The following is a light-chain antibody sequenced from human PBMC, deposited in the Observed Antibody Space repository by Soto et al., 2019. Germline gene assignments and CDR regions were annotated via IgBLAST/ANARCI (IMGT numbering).Light chain of an antibody. Sequence: EIMMTQSPATVSVSPGERATLSCRASQSIRTNVAWYQQKPGQAPRLLIYDASTRATGLSSRVSGSGSGTEFTLTISSLQSEDVAIYYGQQYNDWPPRTFGGGTRLEI. J-gene: IGKJ4*01. V-gene: IGKV3-15*01. CDR1: QSIRTN. CDR2: DAS. CDR3: QQYNDWPPRT.